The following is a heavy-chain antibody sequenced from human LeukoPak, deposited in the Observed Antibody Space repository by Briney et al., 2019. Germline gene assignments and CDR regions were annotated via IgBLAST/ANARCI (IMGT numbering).Heavy chain of an antibody. Sequence: SETLSLTCTVSGGSISSYHWSWIRQPPGKGLEWIGYIHYSGSTNSNPSLKSRVTISVDTSKNQFSLKLNSVTAADTGVYYCARGPYAGTARNWFDAWGQGTLVTVSS. CDR2: IHYSGST. V-gene: IGHV4-59*01. D-gene: IGHD1-1*01. CDR1: GGSISSYH. J-gene: IGHJ5*02. CDR3: ARGPYAGTARNWFDA.